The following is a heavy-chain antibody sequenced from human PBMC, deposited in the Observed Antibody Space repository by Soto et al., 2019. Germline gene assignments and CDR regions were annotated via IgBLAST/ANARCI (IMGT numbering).Heavy chain of an antibody. CDR2: ITSDGSTT. CDR3: AKGPLDDGLGGSCHFGH. Sequence: HPGGSLRLSCVASGFTFRNYAMNWVRPAPGKGLEWISGITSDGSTTHYADSVKGRFTISRDNVEDTLFLHRNDGRGDDTAVYFCAKGPLDDGLGGSCHFGHWGQGGLVTVSS. V-gene: IGHV3-23*01. CDR1: GFTFRNYA. J-gene: IGHJ4*02. D-gene: IGHD2-15*01.